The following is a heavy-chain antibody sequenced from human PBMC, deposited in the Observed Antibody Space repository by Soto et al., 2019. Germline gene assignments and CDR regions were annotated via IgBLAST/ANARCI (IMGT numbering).Heavy chain of an antibody. CDR1: GYTFSGHA. J-gene: IGHJ5*02. CDR2: INAGNSKT. V-gene: IGHV1-3*01. D-gene: IGHD3-10*02. CDR3: GRDQSGTGYYVDWFDP. Sequence: QVHFVQSGAEVKKPGASVTVSCKASGYTFSGHAIHWLRQAPGQRPEWLGWINAGNSKTYYSEKFEGRVTFTRDTVATTVNMELTSLTSEDTAVYYCGRDQSGTGYYVDWFDPWGQGTLVTVSS.